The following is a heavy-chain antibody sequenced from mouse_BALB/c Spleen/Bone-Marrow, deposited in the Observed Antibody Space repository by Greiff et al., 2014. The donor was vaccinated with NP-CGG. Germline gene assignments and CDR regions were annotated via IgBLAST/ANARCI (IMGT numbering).Heavy chain of an antibody. CDR3: ARGGISIDY. V-gene: IGHV1-80*01. Sequence: VQWVESGAELVRPGSSVKISCKASGYAFSIYWMNWVKQRPGQGLEWIGQIYPGDDDSDYNGKFKGKATLTADRSSSAAYMQLNSLTSEDSAVYFCARGGISIDYWGQGTTLTVSS. CDR2: IYPGDDDS. J-gene: IGHJ2*01. CDR1: GYAFSIYW.